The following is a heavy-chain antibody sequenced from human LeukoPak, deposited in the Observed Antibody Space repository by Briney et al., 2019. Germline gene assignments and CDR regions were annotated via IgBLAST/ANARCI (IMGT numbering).Heavy chain of an antibody. CDR2: IYDSGST. CDR3: ARDGPGVGANGWFDP. CDR1: GGSIRSSYYY. D-gene: IGHD1-26*01. Sequence: RTSETLSLTCTVSGGSIRSSYYYWGWIRQPPGKGLEWIGSIYDSGSTYYNPSLKSRVTISVDTSKNQFSLKLSSVTAADTAVYYCARDGPGVGANGWFDPWGQGTLVTVSS. J-gene: IGHJ5*02. V-gene: IGHV4-39*07.